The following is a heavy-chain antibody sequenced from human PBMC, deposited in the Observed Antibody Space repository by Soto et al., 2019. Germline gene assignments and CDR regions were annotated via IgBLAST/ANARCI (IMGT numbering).Heavy chain of an antibody. V-gene: IGHV3-30*18. CDR2: ISYDGSNK. J-gene: IGHJ4*02. CDR3: AKLLRYCTNGVCRDY. Sequence: QVQLVESGGGVVQPGRSLRLSCAASGFTFSSYGMHWVRQAPGKGLEWVAVISYDGSNKYYADSVKGRFTISRDNSKNTLYLQMNSLRAEDTAVYYCAKLLRYCTNGVCRDYWGQGTLVTVSS. D-gene: IGHD2-8*01. CDR1: GFTFSSYG.